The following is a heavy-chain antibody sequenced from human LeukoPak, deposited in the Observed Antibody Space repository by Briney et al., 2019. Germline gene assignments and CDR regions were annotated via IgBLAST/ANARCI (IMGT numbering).Heavy chain of an antibody. Sequence: SETLSLTCSVSPDSISSSSHYWGWIHQPPGRGLEWVGSIYYSGRTYYNPSLQSRVTISVDTSKNQFSLKLDSVTAADTAVFYCARQPGLAAFDIWGQGTLVTVSS. CDR2: IYYSGRT. V-gene: IGHV4-39*01. CDR1: PDSISSSSHY. CDR3: ARQPGLAAFDI. J-gene: IGHJ3*02.